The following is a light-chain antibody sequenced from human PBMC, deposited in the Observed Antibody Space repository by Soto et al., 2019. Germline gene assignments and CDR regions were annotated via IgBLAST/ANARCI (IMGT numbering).Light chain of an antibody. Sequence: QSVLTQPASVSGSPGQSITISCTGTNSDVGGYNYVSWYQQHPGKAPKPMIYDVSNRPSGVSNRFSGSKSGNTASLTISGLHAEDEADYYCTSYTSSGTYVFGTGTKLTVL. CDR2: DVS. CDR3: TSYTSSGTYV. J-gene: IGLJ1*01. CDR1: NSDVGGYNY. V-gene: IGLV2-14*01.